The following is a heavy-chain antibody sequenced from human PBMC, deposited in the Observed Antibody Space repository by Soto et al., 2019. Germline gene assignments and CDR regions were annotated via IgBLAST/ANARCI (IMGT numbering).Heavy chain of an antibody. D-gene: IGHD2-21*01. CDR1: GFTFRNFV. CDR2: IRATGGQT. J-gene: IGHJ4*02. V-gene: IGHV3-23*01. CDR3: AQDRGWGVVSPSHDS. Sequence: EVQLLESGGGVVQPGGSLRLSCAASGFTFRNFVMSWVRQAPGKGLEWVSAIRATGGQTFYADSEKGRFTISRDNSKNMLYLQIDSLRDEDTALYFCAQDRGWGVVSPSHDSWGQGTLVTVSS.